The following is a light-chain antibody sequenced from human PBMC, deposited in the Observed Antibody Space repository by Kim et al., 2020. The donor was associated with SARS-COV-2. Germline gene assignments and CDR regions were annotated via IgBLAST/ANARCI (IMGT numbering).Light chain of an antibody. CDR2: KAS. J-gene: IGKJ1*01. V-gene: IGKV1-5*03. Sequence: SASVGDRVTITCRASQSISSWLAWYQQKPGKAPNLLIYKASTLESGVPSRFSGSGSGTEFTLTISSLQPDDFATYYCQQYDSYWTFAQGTKVEIK. CDR3: QQYDSYWT. CDR1: QSISSW.